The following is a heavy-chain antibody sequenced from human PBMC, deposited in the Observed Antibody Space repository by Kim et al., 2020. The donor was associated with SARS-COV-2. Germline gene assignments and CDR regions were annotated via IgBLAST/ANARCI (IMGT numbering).Heavy chain of an antibody. J-gene: IGHJ6*02. Sequence: SVKVSCKASGGTFSRDAISGLRQSCGQGLEWMGVKITSCGKVNYAQQFQGRVTITADESTSTADMELSSLRSEDTAVYYCARDTSGVVPAATGAQHPNYSYYGMDVWGQGTTVTVSS. CDR2: KITSCGKV. V-gene: IGHV1-69*13. D-gene: IGHD2-2*01. CDR3: ARDTSGVVPAATGAQHPNYSYYGMDV. CDR1: GGTFSRDA.